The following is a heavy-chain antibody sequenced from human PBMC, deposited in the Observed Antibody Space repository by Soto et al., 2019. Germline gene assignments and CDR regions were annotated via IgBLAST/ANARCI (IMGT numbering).Heavy chain of an antibody. CDR2: IYYTGGT. V-gene: IGHV4-30-4*01. CDR3: ARSISLVRGVLSD. J-gene: IGHJ4*02. Sequence: QVQLQESGPGLVKPSQTLSLTCSVSGDSISSGDNYWSWIRQPPGKGLERIGYIYYTGGTQYNPSLKSRVSILVDTSNNQFSLELRSVTAADTAVYYCARSISLVRGVLSDWGQGTLVTVSS. CDR1: GDSISSGDNY. D-gene: IGHD3-10*01.